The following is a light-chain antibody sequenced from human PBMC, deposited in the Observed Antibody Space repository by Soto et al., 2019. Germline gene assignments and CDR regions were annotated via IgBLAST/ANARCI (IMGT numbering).Light chain of an antibody. Sequence: EIVMTQSPATLSVSPGERATLSCRASQSVSSKLAWYRQKPGQAPRLRIYGASTRATGIPARFSGSGSGTEFTLTISSLQSEDFAVYYCQQYNNWYTFGQGTKLEIK. J-gene: IGKJ2*01. V-gene: IGKV3-15*01. CDR2: GAS. CDR1: QSVSSK. CDR3: QQYNNWYT.